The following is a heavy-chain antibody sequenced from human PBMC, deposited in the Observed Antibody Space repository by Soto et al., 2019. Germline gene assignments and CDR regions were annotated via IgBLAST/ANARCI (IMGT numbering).Heavy chain of an antibody. CDR2: ISYAGSNK. J-gene: IGHJ6*02. V-gene: IGHV3-30-3*01. CDR3: ARGSHDYVGGSYPRVTYDHGMDV. CDR1: GFTFSSYA. D-gene: IGHD3-16*01. Sequence: QVQLVESGGGVVQPGRSLRLSCAASGFTFSSYAMHWVRQAPGKGLEWVAVISYAGSNKYYADSVKSRFTISRDNSKNTLYLQWNSLRAEDTAGYYCARGSHDYVGGSYPRVTYDHGMDVWGQGTTVTVSS.